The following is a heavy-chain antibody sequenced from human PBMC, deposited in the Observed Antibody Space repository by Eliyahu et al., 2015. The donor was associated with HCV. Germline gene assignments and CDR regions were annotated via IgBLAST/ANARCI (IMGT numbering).Heavy chain of an antibody. CDR2: XHYTGXT. V-gene: IGHV4-59*01. Sequence: QVQLQESGPGLVKPSETLSLTCTVSGGSIXSYYWSWIRQPPGKGLEWVGYXHYTGXTNCNPSXKGRVTIXVDTSKNQLSLKLSSVAXADTAVYYWAGGGGGIAVAGTGGWFDPWGQGTLVTVSS. D-gene: IGHD6-19*01. CDR3: AGGGGGIAVAGTGGWFDP. CDR1: GGSIXSYY. J-gene: IGHJ5*02.